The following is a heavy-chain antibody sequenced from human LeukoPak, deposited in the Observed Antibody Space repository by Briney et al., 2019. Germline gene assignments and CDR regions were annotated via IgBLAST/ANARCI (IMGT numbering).Heavy chain of an antibody. Sequence: ASVKVSCKASGYTFTGYYMHWVRQAPGQGLEWMGWINPNSGGTNYAQKFQGRVTMTRDTSISTAYMELSRLRSDDTAVYYCARSAAGTGGLVDPWGQGTLVTVSS. CDR1: GYTFTGYY. CDR2: INPNSGGT. D-gene: IGHD6-13*01. J-gene: IGHJ5*02. CDR3: ARSAAGTGGLVDP. V-gene: IGHV1-2*02.